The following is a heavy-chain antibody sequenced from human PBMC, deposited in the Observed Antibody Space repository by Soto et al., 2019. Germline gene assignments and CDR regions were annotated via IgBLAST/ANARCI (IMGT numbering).Heavy chain of an antibody. J-gene: IGHJ4*02. Sequence: EVQLLESGGGLVQPGGSLRLSCAASGFTFNNYAMTWVRQAPGKGLEWVSAISGGGDTTSYADSVKGRFTVSRDGSKNTLYLQMSSLRAEHPALYYRAKGRGGSGSLTPRVDFWGQGTLVTVSS. CDR2: ISGGGDTT. D-gene: IGHD3-10*01. CDR3: AKGRGGSGSLTPRVDF. V-gene: IGHV3-23*01. CDR1: GFTFNNYA.